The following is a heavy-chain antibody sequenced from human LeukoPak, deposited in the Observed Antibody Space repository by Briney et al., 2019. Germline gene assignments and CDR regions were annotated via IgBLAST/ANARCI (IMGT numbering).Heavy chain of an antibody. CDR3: ARAPVVRGVFGWFDF. J-gene: IGHJ5*01. V-gene: IGHV4-59*11. CDR1: GGSMSGHF. CDR2: RDDSGRS. Sequence: PSETLSLTCNVSGGSMSGHFWIWFRQPPGKGLEWIGHRDDSGRSNYNPSLGSRVTISIDTSKNQFSLKLNSVTAADTADYYCARAPVVRGVFGWFDFWGQGVLVTVSS. D-gene: IGHD3-10*01.